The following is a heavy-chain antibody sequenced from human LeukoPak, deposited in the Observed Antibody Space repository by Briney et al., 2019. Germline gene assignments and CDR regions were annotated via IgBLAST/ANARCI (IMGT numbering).Heavy chain of an antibody. V-gene: IGHV1-69*13. Sequence: ASVKVSCKASGGTFSSYAISWVRQAPGQGLEWMGGIIPIFGTANYAQKFQGRVTITADESTSTAYMELSSLRSGDTAVYYCARANLEDCSSTSCFPTLFDYWGQGTLVTVSS. J-gene: IGHJ4*02. CDR3: ARANLEDCSSTSCFPTLFDY. CDR1: GGTFSSYA. D-gene: IGHD2-2*01. CDR2: IIPIFGTA.